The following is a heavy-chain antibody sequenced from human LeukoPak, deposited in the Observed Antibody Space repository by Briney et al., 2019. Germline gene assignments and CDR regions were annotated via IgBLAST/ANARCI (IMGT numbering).Heavy chain of an antibody. CDR1: GFTFSSYA. J-gene: IGHJ6*02. CDR2: ISGSGGST. V-gene: IGHV3-23*01. CDR3: AKLPRSNYYYGMDV. Sequence: GGSLRLSCAASGFTFSSYAMSWVRQAPGKGLEWVSAISGSGGSTYYADSVKGRFTISRDNSKNTLYLQMNSLRAEDTAVYHCAKLPRSNYYYGMDVWGQGTTVTVSS.